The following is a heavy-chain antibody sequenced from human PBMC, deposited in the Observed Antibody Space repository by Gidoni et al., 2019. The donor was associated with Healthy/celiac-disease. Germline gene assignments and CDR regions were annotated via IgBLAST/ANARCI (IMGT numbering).Heavy chain of an antibody. D-gene: IGHD6-13*01. CDR2: ISYDGSNK. V-gene: IGHV3-30*18. CDR3: AKDVYSSSWYYYYYGMDV. Sequence: QVQLVESGGGVVQPGRSLRLSCAASGFTFSSYGMHWVRQAPGTGLAWVAVISYDGSNKYYADSVKGRFTISRDNSKNTLYLQMNSLRAEDTAVYYCAKDVYSSSWYYYYYGMDVWGQGTTVTVSS. J-gene: IGHJ6*02. CDR1: GFTFSSYG.